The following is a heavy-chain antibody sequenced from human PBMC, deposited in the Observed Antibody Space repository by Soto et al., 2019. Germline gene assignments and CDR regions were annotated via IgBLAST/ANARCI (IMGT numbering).Heavy chain of an antibody. V-gene: IGHV3-74*01. Sequence: EVQLVESGGGLVQSGGSLGLSCVASGFRFRSYWMHWVRQAPGKGLVWVARISSDGTTTTYADSANGRFTVSRDNAANTLYLQMSSLRAEDTAVYYCAREYYGVLTGYYNDYWGQGTLVTVSS. J-gene: IGHJ4*02. CDR3: AREYYGVLTGYYNDY. CDR1: GFRFRSYW. CDR2: ISSDGTTT. D-gene: IGHD3-9*01.